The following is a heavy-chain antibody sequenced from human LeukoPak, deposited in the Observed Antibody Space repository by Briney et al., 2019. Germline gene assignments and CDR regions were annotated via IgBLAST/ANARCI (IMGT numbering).Heavy chain of an antibody. J-gene: IGHJ5*02. CDR2: ISLNSGGT. V-gene: IGHV1-2*04. CDR3: ATVGNDGVDWFDP. D-gene: IGHD1-1*01. CDR1: GYIFTGYY. Sequence: ASVKVSCKASGYIFTGYYMHWVRQAPGQGLEWMGWISLNSGGTNYAQKFQGWDTMTRDTSISTAYMELSRLTSDDTAVYYCATVGNDGVDWFDPWGQGTLVTVSS.